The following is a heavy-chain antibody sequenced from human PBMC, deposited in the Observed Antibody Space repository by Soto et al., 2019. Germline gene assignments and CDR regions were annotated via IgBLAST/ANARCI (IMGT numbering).Heavy chain of an antibody. CDR3: ARHVGDGGNYGY. V-gene: IGHV5-10-1*01. CDR2: INPSDSYT. Sequence: GESLKISCQGSGYSFTSYWISWVRQMPGKGLEWMGRINPSDSYTNYSPSFQGHVTISADKSISTAYLQWSSLKASDTAMYFCARHVGDGGNYGYWGKGTLVTVSS. J-gene: IGHJ4*02. D-gene: IGHD2-15*01. CDR1: GYSFTSYW.